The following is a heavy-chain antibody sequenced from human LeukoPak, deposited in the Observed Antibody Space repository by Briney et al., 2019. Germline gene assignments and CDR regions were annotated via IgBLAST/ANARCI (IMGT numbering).Heavy chain of an antibody. D-gene: IGHD1-26*01. CDR2: ISLTGRT. V-gene: IGHV4-4*02. Sequence: SETLSLTCGVSGGSITSTNWWSWVRQPPGQGLEWIGEISLTGRTDYNPSLIGRVIMSLDESRNQLSLTLTSVTAADTAMYYCTRESGPYCPFGYWGQGTLVVVPS. CDR3: TRESGPYCPFGY. CDR1: GGSITSTNW. J-gene: IGHJ4*02.